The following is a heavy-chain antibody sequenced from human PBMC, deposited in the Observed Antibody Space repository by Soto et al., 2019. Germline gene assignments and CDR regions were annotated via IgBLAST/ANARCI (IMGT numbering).Heavy chain of an antibody. CDR3: ARDLGSRAFDP. Sequence: GGSLRLSCAASGFTFSSYDMHWVRQATGRGLEWVSAIGTAGDTYYPGSVKGRFTISRENAKNSLYLQMNSLRAGDTAVYYCARDLGSRAFDPWGQGTLVTVSS. CDR2: IGTAGDT. CDR1: GFTFSSYD. J-gene: IGHJ5*02. D-gene: IGHD2-15*01. V-gene: IGHV3-13*01.